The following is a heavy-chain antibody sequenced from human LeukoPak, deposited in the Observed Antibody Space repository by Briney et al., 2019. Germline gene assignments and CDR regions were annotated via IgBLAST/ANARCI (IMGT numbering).Heavy chain of an antibody. Sequence: GGSLRPSCVASGVTSRNSWMHWVRQAPGKGLVWVSRITIDGSSTTYADSVKGRFTISRDSAKNTLYLQMNSLRAEDTAVYYCTRDRFYAMDAWGQGSTVTVSS. CDR1: GVTSRNSW. CDR2: ITIDGSST. CDR3: TRDRFYAMDA. V-gene: IGHV3-74*03. J-gene: IGHJ6*02.